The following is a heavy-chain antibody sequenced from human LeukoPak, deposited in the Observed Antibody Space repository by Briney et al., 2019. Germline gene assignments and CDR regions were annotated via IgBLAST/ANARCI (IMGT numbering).Heavy chain of an antibody. CDR2: ISSSGSTI. Sequence: GGSLRLSCAASGFTFSSYEMNWVRQAPGKGLEWVSYISSSGSTIYYADSVKGRFTISRDNAKNSLYLQMNSLRAEDTAVYYCAELGITMIGDVWGKGTTVTVSS. CDR1: GFTFSSYE. CDR3: AELGITMIGDV. D-gene: IGHD3-10*02. V-gene: IGHV3-48*03. J-gene: IGHJ6*04.